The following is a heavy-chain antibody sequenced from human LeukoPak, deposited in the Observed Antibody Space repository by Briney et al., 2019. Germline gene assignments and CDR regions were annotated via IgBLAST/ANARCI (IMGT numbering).Heavy chain of an antibody. J-gene: IGHJ4*02. D-gene: IGHD6-19*01. CDR2: ILWNVGST. V-gene: IGHV3-20*04. CDR1: GFTFDDYG. Sequence: GGSMRLAWAAYGFTFDDYGMNWVRQAPGKGLEWVAGILWNVGSTSYADSVKGRFTISRVNAKNSLYLQMNSLRAEDSALYYCAKSWGSGWTGYFDYWGQGILVTVSS. CDR3: AKSWGSGWTGYFDY.